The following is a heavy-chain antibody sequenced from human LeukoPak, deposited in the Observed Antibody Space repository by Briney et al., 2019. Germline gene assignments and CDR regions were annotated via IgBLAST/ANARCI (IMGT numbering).Heavy chain of an antibody. J-gene: IGHJ4*02. V-gene: IGHV3-43*02. CDR3: AKDYNFDFSNSYFNY. CDR1: GFTFDDYA. CDR2: ISGDGGST. D-gene: IGHD4-11*01. Sequence: GGSLSFSCAASGFTFDDYAMQWLPQPPGKGLEGVSLISGDGGSTSYADSVTGRFTISRDNSKNSLYLQMNSLRTEDTALYYCAKDYNFDFSNSYFNYWGQGTLVTVSS.